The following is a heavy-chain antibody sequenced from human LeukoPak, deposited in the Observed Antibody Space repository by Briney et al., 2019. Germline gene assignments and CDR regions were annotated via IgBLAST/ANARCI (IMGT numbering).Heavy chain of an antibody. CDR2: IRSDAYGGTI. D-gene: IGHD5-24*01. Sequence: GGSLRLSCRAPGFTFGDYAVNWVRQAPGKGVEWVGFIRSDAYGGTIQYDASVRGRFTISRDDSKNIAYLQMNSLKTEDTAVYYCARDISEMGAFDIWGLGTMVTVSS. CDR1: GFTFGDYA. CDR3: ARDISEMGAFDI. V-gene: IGHV3-49*04. J-gene: IGHJ3*02.